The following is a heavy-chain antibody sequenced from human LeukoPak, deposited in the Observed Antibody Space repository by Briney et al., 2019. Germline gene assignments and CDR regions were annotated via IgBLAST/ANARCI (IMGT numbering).Heavy chain of an antibody. V-gene: IGHV5-51*01. CDR2: IYPGDSDT. Sequence: GESLKISCKGSGYSFTSYWIGWVRQMPGKGLEWMGIIYPGDSDTRYSPSFQGQVTISADKSISTAYLQWSSLKASDTAMYYCARHSADIVVVPAAIRGIRYYYYYMDVWGKGTTVIVSS. CDR3: ARHSADIVVVPAAIRGIRYYYYYMDV. CDR1: GYSFTSYW. J-gene: IGHJ6*03. D-gene: IGHD2-2*02.